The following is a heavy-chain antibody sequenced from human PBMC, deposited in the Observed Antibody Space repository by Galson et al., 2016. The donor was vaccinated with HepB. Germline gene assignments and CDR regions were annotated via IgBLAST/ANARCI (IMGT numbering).Heavy chain of an antibody. CDR2: ISYDGSDR. D-gene: IGHD6-25*01. CDR3: TKDSSSAIWHL. CDR1: GFTFSRYG. J-gene: IGHJ4*02. Sequence: SLRLSCAASGFTFSRYGMQWVRQAPGKGLEWVSYISYDGSDRKYADSVKGRLTVSRDNSKYTLYLQMNSLRAEDAAVYYCTKDSSSAIWHLWGQGTLVTVSS. V-gene: IGHV3-30*18.